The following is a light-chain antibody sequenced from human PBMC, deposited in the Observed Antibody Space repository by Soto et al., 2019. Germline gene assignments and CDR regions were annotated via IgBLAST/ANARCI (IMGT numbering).Light chain of an antibody. J-gene: IGKJ1*01. V-gene: IGKV4-1*01. CDR3: QQYYSSPQT. CDR1: QTVLYSSNNKNY. CDR2: WAS. Sequence: DIVMTQSPDSLAVSLGERATINCKSSQTVLYSSNNKNYLAWYQKKAGQPPKMLIYWASTRESGVPDRFSGSGSGTDFTLTISSLQAADVAVYYCQQYYSSPQTFGQGTKVEIK.